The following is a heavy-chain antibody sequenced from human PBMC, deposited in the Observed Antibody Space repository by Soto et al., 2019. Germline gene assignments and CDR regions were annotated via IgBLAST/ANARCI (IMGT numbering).Heavy chain of an antibody. Sequence: SETLSLTCAVYGGSFSDYYWSCIRQPPGKGLEWIGEINHFGSTNYNPSLKSRVTISVDTSKNQFSLKLSSVTAADTAVYYCARGWIHIDYWGQGTLVTVSS. D-gene: IGHD1-1*01. J-gene: IGHJ4*02. CDR1: GGSFSDYY. V-gene: IGHV4-34*01. CDR2: INHFGST. CDR3: ARGWIHIDY.